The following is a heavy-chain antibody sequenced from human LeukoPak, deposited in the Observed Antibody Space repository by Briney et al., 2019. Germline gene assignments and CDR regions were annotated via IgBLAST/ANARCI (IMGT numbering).Heavy chain of an antibody. CDR2: INWNGGGT. CDR1: GFTFDDYG. Sequence: PGGSLRLSCAASGFTFDDYGMSWVRQAPGKGLEWVSGINWNGGGTGYADSVKGRFTISRDNAKNSLYLQMNSLRAEDTALYYCAGAITMSSGFAFDIWGQGTMVTVSS. J-gene: IGHJ3*02. CDR3: AGAITMSSGFAFDI. V-gene: IGHV3-20*04. D-gene: IGHD3-10*02.